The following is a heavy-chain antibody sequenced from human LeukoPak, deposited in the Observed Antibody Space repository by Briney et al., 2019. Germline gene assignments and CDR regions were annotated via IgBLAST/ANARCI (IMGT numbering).Heavy chain of an antibody. CDR1: GGSSSSYY. V-gene: IGHV4-59*08. CDR2: IYYSGST. CDR3: ARQADSYGSYYFDY. J-gene: IGHJ4*02. D-gene: IGHD5-18*01. Sequence: SETLSLTCTVSGGSSSSYYWSWIRQPPGKGLEWIGYIYYSGSTNYNPSLKSRVTISVDTSKNQFSLKLSSVTAADTAVYYCARQADSYGSYYFDYWGQGTLVTVSS.